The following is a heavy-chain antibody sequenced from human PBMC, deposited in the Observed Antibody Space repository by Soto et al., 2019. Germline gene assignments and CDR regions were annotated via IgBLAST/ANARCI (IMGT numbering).Heavy chain of an antibody. CDR1: GGSISRSGYF. CDR3: ARSSRSYFDY. Sequence: QVQLQESGPGLVKPSQTLSLTCTVSGGSISRSGYFWSWIRQHPGKGLEWIGYLYDSGITYYNPSLKSRVSLSVDTSKNQFSLNLTSVTAADTAMYYCARSSRSYFDYWGQGTLVTVSS. V-gene: IGHV4-31*03. J-gene: IGHJ4*02. CDR2: LYDSGIT.